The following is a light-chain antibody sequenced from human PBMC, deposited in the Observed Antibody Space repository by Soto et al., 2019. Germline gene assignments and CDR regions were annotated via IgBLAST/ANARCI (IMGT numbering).Light chain of an antibody. Sequence: QCVLTQSPSASASLGASVKLTCTLSSGHSNYAIAWHQQQSEKGPRYLMNLNSDGSHSKGDGIPDRFSGSSSGAERYLTISSLQSEDEADYYCQTWGSGIVVFGGGTKLTVL. J-gene: IGLJ2*01. CDR3: QTWGSGIVV. CDR2: LNSDGSH. V-gene: IGLV4-69*01. CDR1: SGHSNYA.